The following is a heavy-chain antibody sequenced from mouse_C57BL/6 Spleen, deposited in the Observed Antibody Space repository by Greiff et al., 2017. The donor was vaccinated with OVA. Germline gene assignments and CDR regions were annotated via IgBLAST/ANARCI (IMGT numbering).Heavy chain of an antibody. D-gene: IGHD6-5*01. V-gene: IGHV1-69*01. J-gene: IGHJ2*01. CDR2: IDPSGSYT. CDR1: GYTFTSYW. Sequence: QVQLQQPGAELVMPGASVKLSCKASGYTFTSYWMHWVKQRPGQGLEWIGEIDPSGSYTNYNQKFKGKSTLTVDKSASTAYMQRSSRTSEDSAVYYCARRPNCDYWGQGTTLTVSS. CDR3: ARRPNCDY.